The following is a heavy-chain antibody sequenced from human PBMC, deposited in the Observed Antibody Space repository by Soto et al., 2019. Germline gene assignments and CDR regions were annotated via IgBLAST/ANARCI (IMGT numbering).Heavy chain of an antibody. Sequence: ASVKVSCKVSGDTLTKISMHWVRQAPGKGLEWMGWINAGNGNTKYSQKFQGRVTITRDTSASTAYMELSSLRSEDTAVYYCARVPGYSIGDLWGRGTLVTVSS. V-gene: IGHV1-3*01. D-gene: IGHD2-21*01. J-gene: IGHJ2*01. CDR2: INAGNGNT. CDR1: GDTLTKIS. CDR3: ARVPGYSIGDL.